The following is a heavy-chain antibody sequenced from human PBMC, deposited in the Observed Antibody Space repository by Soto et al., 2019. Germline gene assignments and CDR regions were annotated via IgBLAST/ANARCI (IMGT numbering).Heavy chain of an antibody. CDR2: IKSKTDCGTT. D-gene: IGHD3-3*01. Sequence: RTLRRSCTASGFSFPNPWMCWVRQTPGKGLEWVGLIKSKTDCGTTDYAAPVKGRFTISRDDSKNTLYLQMNSLKNEDTAVYYCTTDARRTGWSGYRNPIDYWGQGTLVTVSS. CDR1: GFSFPNPW. J-gene: IGHJ4*02. V-gene: IGHV3-15*01. CDR3: TTDARRTGWSGYRNPIDY.